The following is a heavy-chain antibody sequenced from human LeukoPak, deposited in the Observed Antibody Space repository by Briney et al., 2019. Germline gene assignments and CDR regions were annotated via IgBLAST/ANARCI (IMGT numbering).Heavy chain of an antibody. J-gene: IGHJ4*02. D-gene: IGHD3-3*01. Sequence: GGSLRLSCAASGLTFSSYWMSWVRQAPGTGLEWVANIKQDGSEKYYVDSVKGRFTISRDNAKNSLYLQMNSLRAEDTAVYYCARVKAELRFLEWLDYWGQGTLVTVSS. V-gene: IGHV3-7*01. CDR3: ARVKAELRFLEWLDY. CDR1: GLTFSSYW. CDR2: IKQDGSEK.